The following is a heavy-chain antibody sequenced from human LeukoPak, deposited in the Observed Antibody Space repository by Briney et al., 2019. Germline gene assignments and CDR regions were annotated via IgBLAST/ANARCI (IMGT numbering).Heavy chain of an antibody. Sequence: AGGSLRLSCAASGFTFSSYAMSWVRQAPGKGLEWISSINSGGSTYYADSVKGRFTISRDNSKNTLYLQMNSLRADDTAVYYCAKLPPSGTHDYWGQGTLVTVSS. CDR3: AKLPPSGTHDY. V-gene: IGHV3-23*01. CDR2: INSGGST. D-gene: IGHD6-19*01. CDR1: GFTFSSYA. J-gene: IGHJ4*02.